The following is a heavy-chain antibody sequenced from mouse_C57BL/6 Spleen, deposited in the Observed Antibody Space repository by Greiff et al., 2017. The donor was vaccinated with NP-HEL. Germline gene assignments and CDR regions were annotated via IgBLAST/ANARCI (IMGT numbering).Heavy chain of an antibody. V-gene: IGHV3-1*01. J-gene: IGHJ4*01. CDR2: ISYSGST. Sequence: DVQLQESGPGMVKPSQSLSLTCTVTGYSITSGYDWHWIRHFPGNKLEWMGYISYSGSTNYNPSLKSRISITHDTSKNHFFLKLNSVTTEDTATYYCARFYGNYGVDYWGQGTSVTVSS. CDR1: GYSITSGYD. D-gene: IGHD2-1*01. CDR3: ARFYGNYGVDY.